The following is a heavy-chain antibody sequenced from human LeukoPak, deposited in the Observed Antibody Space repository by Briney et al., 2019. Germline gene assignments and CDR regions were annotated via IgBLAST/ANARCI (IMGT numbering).Heavy chain of an antibody. CDR1: GFTFSSYS. Sequence: GGSLRLSCAASGFTFSSYSMNWVRQAPGKGLEWVSSISSSSSYIYYADSVKGRFTISRDNAKNSLYLQMNSLRAEDTALYYCAKDRSSSWIFDYWGQGTLVTVSS. D-gene: IGHD6-13*01. V-gene: IGHV3-21*04. CDR2: ISSSSSYI. J-gene: IGHJ4*02. CDR3: AKDRSSSWIFDY.